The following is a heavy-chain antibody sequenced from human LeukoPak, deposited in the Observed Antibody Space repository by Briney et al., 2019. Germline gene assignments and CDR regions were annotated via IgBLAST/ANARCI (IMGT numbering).Heavy chain of an antibody. D-gene: IGHD2-15*01. J-gene: IGHJ4*02. V-gene: IGHV3-23*01. CDR2: ISGSGGST. Sequence: GGSLRLSCAASGFAFSSYAMSWVRQAPGKGLEWVSAISGSGGSTYYADSVKGRFTISRDNSKNTLYLQMNSLRAEDTAVYYCASPIVVVVAATPSSDYWGQGTLVTVSS. CDR3: ASPIVVVVAATPSSDY. CDR1: GFAFSSYA.